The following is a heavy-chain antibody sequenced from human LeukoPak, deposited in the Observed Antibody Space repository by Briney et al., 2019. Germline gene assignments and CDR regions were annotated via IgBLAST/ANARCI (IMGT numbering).Heavy chain of an antibody. J-gene: IGHJ4*02. V-gene: IGHV3-23*01. Sequence: PGGSLRLSCAADGFTFSSYAMSWVRQAPGKGLEWVSIISGSGGSTYYADSVKGRFTISRDNSKNTLYLQMNSLRAEDTAVYYCAKDKGVDSWSLNYWGQGTLVTVSS. CDR3: AKDKGVDSWSLNY. CDR2: ISGSGGST. CDR1: GFTFSSYA. D-gene: IGHD6-13*01.